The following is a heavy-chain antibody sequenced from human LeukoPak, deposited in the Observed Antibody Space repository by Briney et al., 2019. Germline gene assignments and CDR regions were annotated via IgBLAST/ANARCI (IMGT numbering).Heavy chain of an antibody. D-gene: IGHD1-26*01. J-gene: IGHJ4*02. Sequence: GASVKVSCKASGGTFSSYAISWVRQAPGQGLEWMGGIIPIFGTANYAQKFQGRVTITADESTGTAYMELSSLRSEDTAVYYCARVIVGAAYFDYWGQGTLVTVSS. CDR3: ARVIVGAAYFDY. CDR2: IIPIFGTA. V-gene: IGHV1-69*01. CDR1: GGTFSSYA.